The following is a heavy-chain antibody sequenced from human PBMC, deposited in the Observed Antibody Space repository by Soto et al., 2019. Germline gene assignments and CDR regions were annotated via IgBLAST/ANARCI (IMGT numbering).Heavy chain of an antibody. D-gene: IGHD2-2*01. J-gene: IGHJ3*02. CDR3: TSPPTSRQRAFDI. Sequence: PGGSLRLSCAASGFTFSGSAMHWVRQASGKGLEWVGRIRSKANSYATAYAASVKGRFTISRDDSKNTAYLQMNSLKTEDTAVYYCTSPPTSRQRAFDIWGQGTMVTVSS. CDR2: IRSKANSYAT. V-gene: IGHV3-73*01. CDR1: GFTFSGSA.